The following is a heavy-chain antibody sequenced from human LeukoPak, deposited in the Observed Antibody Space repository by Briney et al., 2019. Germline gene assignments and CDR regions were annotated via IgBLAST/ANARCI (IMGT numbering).Heavy chain of an antibody. CDR3: ARGHRSGNYYYYGMDV. V-gene: IGHV1-8*01. CDR2: MNPNSGNT. J-gene: IGHJ6*02. D-gene: IGHD3-10*01. Sequence: ASAKVSCKASGYTFTSYDINWVRQATGQGLEWMGWMNPNSGNTGYAQKFQGRVTMTRNTSISTAYMELSSLRSEDTAVYYCARGHRSGNYYYYGMDVWGQGTTVTVSS. CDR1: GYTFTSYD.